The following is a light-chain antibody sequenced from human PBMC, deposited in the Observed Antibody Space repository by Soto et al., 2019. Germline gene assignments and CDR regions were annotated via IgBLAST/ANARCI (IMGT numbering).Light chain of an antibody. Sequence: EVVLTQSPATLSLSPGDRATLSCRPSQSVDRYLAWYQQKPGQAPRLLIFDTYNRATGIPARFIGSGSGTDFTLTISSLEPEDFAIYYCQQRDNGVTFGGGTKV. CDR2: DTY. J-gene: IGKJ4*01. CDR1: QSVDRY. V-gene: IGKV3-11*01. CDR3: QQRDNGVT.